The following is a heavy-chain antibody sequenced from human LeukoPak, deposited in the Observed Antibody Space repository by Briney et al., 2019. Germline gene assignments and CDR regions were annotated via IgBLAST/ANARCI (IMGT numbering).Heavy chain of an antibody. J-gene: IGHJ4*02. D-gene: IGHD4-17*01. CDR3: AKGRGDYDDFRLGY. Sequence: GGSLRLSCAASVFTFSTYGFHWVRQAPGKGLEWVAFISYGGSDNYYAASVKGRFTISRDNSKNTLYLQMNSLRPEDTAVYYCAKGRGDYDDFRLGYWGQGTLVTVSS. CDR1: VFTFSTYG. V-gene: IGHV3-30*02. CDR2: ISYGGSDN.